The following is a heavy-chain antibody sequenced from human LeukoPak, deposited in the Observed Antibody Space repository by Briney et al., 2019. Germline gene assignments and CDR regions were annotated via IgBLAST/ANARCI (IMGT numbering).Heavy chain of an antibody. Sequence: PGGSLRLSCAASGFTFSSYGMHWVRQAPGKGLEWVAFIRYDGSNKYYADSVKGRFTISRDNSKNTLYLQMNSLRAEDTAVYYCAKQPYGSGSYLDGYYYYYMDVWGKGTTVTVSS. CDR1: GFTFSSYG. V-gene: IGHV3-30*02. D-gene: IGHD3-10*01. CDR2: IRYDGSNK. CDR3: AKQPYGSGSYLDGYYYYYMDV. J-gene: IGHJ6*03.